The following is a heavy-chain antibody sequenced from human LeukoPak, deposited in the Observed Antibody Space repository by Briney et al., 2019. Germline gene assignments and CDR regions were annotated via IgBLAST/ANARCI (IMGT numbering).Heavy chain of an antibody. CDR1: GGSISSYY. V-gene: IGHV4-59*08. CDR3: ARRIAVVGHFDY. D-gene: IGHD6-19*01. Sequence: PSETLSLTCTVSGGSISSYYWSWIRQPPGKGLEWIGYIYYSGSTNYNPSLKSRVTISVDTSKNQFSLKLSSVTAADTAVYYCARRIAVVGHFDYWGQGTLVTVSS. J-gene: IGHJ4*02. CDR2: IYYSGST.